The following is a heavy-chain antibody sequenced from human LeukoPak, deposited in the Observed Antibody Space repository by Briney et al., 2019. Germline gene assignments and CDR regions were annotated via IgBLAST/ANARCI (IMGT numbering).Heavy chain of an antibody. V-gene: IGHV1-69*05. D-gene: IGHD3-3*01. CDR3: ARAKSYEFWSGNWFDP. Sequence: SVKVSCKASGGTFSSYAISWVRQAPGQGLEWMGGIIPIFGTANYAQKFQGRVTMTRNTSISTAYMELSSLRSEDTAVYYCARAKSYEFWSGNWFDPWGQRTLVTVSS. CDR1: GGTFSSYA. CDR2: IIPIFGTA. J-gene: IGHJ5*02.